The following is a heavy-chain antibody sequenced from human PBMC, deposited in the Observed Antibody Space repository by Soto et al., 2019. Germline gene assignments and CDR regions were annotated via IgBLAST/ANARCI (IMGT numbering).Heavy chain of an antibody. J-gene: IGHJ3*02. CDR3: AKRCDGNYGAFDI. CDR2: VSGGGDIT. CDR1: GFTFSSYS. D-gene: IGHD2-21*01. Sequence: GGSLRLSCAASGFTFSSYSLNWVRQAPGKGLEWVSVVSGGGDITVYADSVKGRFTISRDNSKSTLSLQMNSLRAEDTAVYYCAKRCDGNYGAFDIWGQGTMVTVSS. V-gene: IGHV3-23*01.